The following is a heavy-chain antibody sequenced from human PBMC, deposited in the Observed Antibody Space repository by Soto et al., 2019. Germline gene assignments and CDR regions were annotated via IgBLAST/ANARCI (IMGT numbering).Heavy chain of an antibody. Sequence: EVQVVESGGGLVKPGGSLRLSCTFTCSMYSMNWVRQAPGKGLEWVASISRGSAYIKNAESVKVRFTISRDNGKNSLHLQMNSLRAEDAAIYHCARDQGGSYDSWFDPWGQGTLVTVSS. V-gene: IGHV3-21*06. D-gene: IGHD1-26*01. J-gene: IGHJ5*02. CDR2: ISRGSAYI. CDR1: TCSMYS. CDR3: ARDQGGSYDSWFDP.